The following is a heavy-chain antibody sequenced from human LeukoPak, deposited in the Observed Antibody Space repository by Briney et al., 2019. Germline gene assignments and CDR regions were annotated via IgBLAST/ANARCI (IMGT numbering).Heavy chain of an antibody. D-gene: IGHD3-22*01. V-gene: IGHV3-23*01. J-gene: IGHJ4*02. Sequence: GGSLRLSCAASGFTFSSYAVSWVRQAPGKGLEWVSAISGSGGSTYYADSVKGRFTISRDNSKNTLYLQMNSLRAEDTAVYYCAKDYRYDSSGYYGGVDYWGQGTLVTVSS. CDR3: AKDYRYDSSGYYGGVDY. CDR2: ISGSGGST. CDR1: GFTFSSYA.